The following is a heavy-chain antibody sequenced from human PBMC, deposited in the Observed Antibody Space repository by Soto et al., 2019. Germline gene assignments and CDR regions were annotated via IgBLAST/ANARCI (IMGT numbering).Heavy chain of an antibody. CDR3: AKGYSSSWTPGSYYFDY. D-gene: IGHD6-13*01. CDR2: ISGSGVST. V-gene: IGHV3-23*01. CDR1: GFTFSSYA. Sequence: GGSLRLSCAASGFTFSSYAMSWVRQAPGKGLEWVSAISGSGVSTYYAGSVKGRLTISRDNSKNTLYLQMNSLRAEDTAVYYCAKGYSSSWTPGSYYFDYWGQGTLVTVSS. J-gene: IGHJ4*02.